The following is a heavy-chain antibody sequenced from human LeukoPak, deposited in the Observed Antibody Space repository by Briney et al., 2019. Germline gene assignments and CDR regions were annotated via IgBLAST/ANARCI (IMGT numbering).Heavy chain of an antibody. Sequence: GESLKISCKSSGYSFTSYWIGWVRQMPGKGLEWMGIIYPGDSDTRYSPSFQGQVTISADKSISTTYLQWSSLKASDTAMYYCAAFTYGSGSYVGFDSWGQGTLVSVSS. D-gene: IGHD3-10*01. J-gene: IGHJ4*02. CDR2: IYPGDSDT. V-gene: IGHV5-51*01. CDR1: GYSFTSYW. CDR3: AAFTYGSGSYVGFDS.